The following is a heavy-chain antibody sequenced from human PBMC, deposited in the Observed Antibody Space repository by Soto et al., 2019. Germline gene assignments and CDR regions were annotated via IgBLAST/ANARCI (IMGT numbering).Heavy chain of an antibody. CDR3: AKETEDITSNFDY. J-gene: IGHJ4*02. CDR1: GFTFTRYS. Sequence: PGRSLRLSCAASGFTFTRYSMNLVRQAPGKGLGCVSSFSSTTAYIYYADSMKGRFTVSRDNAKSSVYLDMNSLSAEDTAVYYCAKETEDITSNFDYCGQGPLVTVSS. CDR2: FSSTTAYI. V-gene: IGHV3-21*01.